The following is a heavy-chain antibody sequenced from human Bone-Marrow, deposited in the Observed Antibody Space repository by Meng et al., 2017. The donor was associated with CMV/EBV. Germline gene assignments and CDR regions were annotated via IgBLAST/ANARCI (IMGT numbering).Heavy chain of an antibody. Sequence: GESLKISCAASGFTFSSYAMSWVRQAPGKGLEWVANIKQDGSEKYYVDSVKGRFTISRDNAKNSLYLQMNSLRAEDTAVYYCARDRIAARRFDYWGQGTLVTVSS. J-gene: IGHJ4*02. CDR1: GFTFSSYA. D-gene: IGHD6-6*01. CDR2: IKQDGSEK. CDR3: ARDRIAARRFDY. V-gene: IGHV3-7*01.